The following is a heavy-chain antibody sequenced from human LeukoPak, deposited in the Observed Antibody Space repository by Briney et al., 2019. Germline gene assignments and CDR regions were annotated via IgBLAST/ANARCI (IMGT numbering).Heavy chain of an antibody. Sequence: GESLKISCNGSGYXFTSYWICWVRQMPGKGLEWMGIIYPGDSDTRYSPSFQGQVTISADKSISIAYLQWSSLKASDTAMYYCARPPPYSSGWYQTPYYFDYWGQGTLVTVSS. D-gene: IGHD6-19*01. V-gene: IGHV5-51*01. CDR2: IYPGDSDT. J-gene: IGHJ4*02. CDR1: GYXFTSYW. CDR3: ARPPPYSSGWYQTPYYFDY.